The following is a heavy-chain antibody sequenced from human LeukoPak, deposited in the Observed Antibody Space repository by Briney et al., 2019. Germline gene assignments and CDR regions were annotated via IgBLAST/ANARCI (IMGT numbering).Heavy chain of an antibody. CDR3: AKGWTDIDY. D-gene: IGHD3/OR15-3a*01. CDR1: GFTFSNYA. CDR2: VSGRGNNT. J-gene: IGHJ4*02. V-gene: IGHV3-23*01. Sequence: GALVLSCAASGFTFSNYAMRWVRQAPRKGLEWISRVSGRGNNTDYADSVKGRFTISRDNSKNTLHLQMNSLRAEDTAVYFCAKGWTDIDYWGQGTLVTVSS.